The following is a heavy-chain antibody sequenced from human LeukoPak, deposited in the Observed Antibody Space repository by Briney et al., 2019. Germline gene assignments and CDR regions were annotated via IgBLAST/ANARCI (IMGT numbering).Heavy chain of an antibody. D-gene: IGHD3-22*01. V-gene: IGHV3-74*01. Sequence: PGGSLRLSCEASGLIFSRYWMHWVRQAPGKGLVWVSRIKSDGKTNYADSVKGRFTISRDNAKNTVSMQMDSLRAEDTGVYYCARAPSEVGGYYPEYFRHWGRGTLVTVSS. CDR2: IKSDGKT. CDR3: ARAPSEVGGYYPEYFRH. J-gene: IGHJ1*01. CDR1: GLIFSRYW.